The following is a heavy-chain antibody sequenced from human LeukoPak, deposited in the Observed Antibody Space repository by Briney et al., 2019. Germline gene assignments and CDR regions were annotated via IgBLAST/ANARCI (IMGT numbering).Heavy chain of an antibody. CDR1: GGSFSGYY. CDR3: ARLGSVGYYNYQYMDI. Sequence: PSETLSLTCAVYGGSFSGYYWSWIRQPPGKGLEWIGEINDIGNTNYDPSLRSRVTISVDTSKNQFSLSLTSATAADTAVYFCARLGSVGYYNYQYMDIWGSGTTVTVSS. D-gene: IGHD3-10*01. CDR2: INDIGNT. J-gene: IGHJ6*03. V-gene: IGHV4-34*01.